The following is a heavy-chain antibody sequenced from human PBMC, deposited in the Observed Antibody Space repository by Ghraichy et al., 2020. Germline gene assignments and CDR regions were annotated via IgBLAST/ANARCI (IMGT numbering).Heavy chain of an antibody. D-gene: IGHD6-13*01. CDR2: IYYSGST. Sequence: SETLSLTCTVSGGSISSSSYYWGWIRQPPGKGLEWIGSIYYSGSTYYNPSLKSRVTISVDTSKNQFSLKLSSVTAADTAVYYCARQRPGMRDAFDIWGQGTIVTVSS. V-gene: IGHV4-39*01. J-gene: IGHJ3*02. CDR1: GGSISSSSYY. CDR3: ARQRPGMRDAFDI.